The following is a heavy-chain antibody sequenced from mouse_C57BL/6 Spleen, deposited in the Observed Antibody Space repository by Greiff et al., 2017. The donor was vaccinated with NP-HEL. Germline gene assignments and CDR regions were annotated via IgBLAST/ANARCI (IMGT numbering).Heavy chain of an antibody. D-gene: IGHD2-10*01. J-gene: IGHJ2*01. CDR1: GFTFSDYG. Sequence: EVLLVESGGGLVKPGGSLKLSCAASGFTFSDYGMHWVRQAPEKGLEWVAYISSGSSTIYYAATVKGRFTISRDNAKNTLFLQMTSRRSEDTAMYYCARRAYSIDYWGQGTTLTVSS. V-gene: IGHV5-17*01. CDR2: ISSGSSTI. CDR3: ARRAYSIDY.